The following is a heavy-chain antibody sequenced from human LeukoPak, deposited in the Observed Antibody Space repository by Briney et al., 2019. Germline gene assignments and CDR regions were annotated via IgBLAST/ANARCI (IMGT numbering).Heavy chain of an antibody. D-gene: IGHD2-8*01. V-gene: IGHV3-23*01. CDR1: GFTFSSYA. J-gene: IGHJ6*03. CDR2: FSGSGGTT. Sequence: GSLRLSCAASGFTFSSYAMNWVRQAPGRGLEWVSGFSGSGGTTYYADSVKGRFTISRDSSKNTLYLQMNSLRAEDTAVYYCANGNRCTSPNCLGYYYFYMDVWGKGTTVTVSS. CDR3: ANGNRCTSPNCLGYYYFYMDV.